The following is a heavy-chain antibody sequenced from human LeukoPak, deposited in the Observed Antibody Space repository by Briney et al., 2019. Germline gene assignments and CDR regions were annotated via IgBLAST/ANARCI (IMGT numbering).Heavy chain of an antibody. Sequence: SETLSLTCTVSGGSNRSYYWSWIRQPPRKGLEWIAYIYYSGSTNYNPSLKSRVTISVDTSKNQFSLKLSSVTAADTAVYYCARVYYSNSYDYWYFDLWGRGTLVTVSS. J-gene: IGHJ2*01. V-gene: IGHV4-59*01. CDR2: IYYSGST. D-gene: IGHD6-13*01. CDR1: GGSNRSYY. CDR3: ARVYYSNSYDYWYFDL.